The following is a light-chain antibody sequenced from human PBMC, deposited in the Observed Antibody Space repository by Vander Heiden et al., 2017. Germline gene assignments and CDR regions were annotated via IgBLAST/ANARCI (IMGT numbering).Light chain of an antibody. CDR2: DVS. CDR1: ISDLGCYKN. V-gene: IGLV2-14*03. CDR3: SSYSSTSILV. Sequence: SALTQPASVSGSPGHSITISCTGTISDLGCYKNVSWYQQHPGKAPKLMIYDVSNRPSGVSDRFSGSKSDNTASLTISGLQADDEADYHCSSYSSTSILVFGGGTKLTVL. J-gene: IGLJ3*02.